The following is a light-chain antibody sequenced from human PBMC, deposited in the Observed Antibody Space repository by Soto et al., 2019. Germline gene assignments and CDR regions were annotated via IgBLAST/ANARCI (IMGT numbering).Light chain of an antibody. Sequence: DIQMTQSPSTLSASVGDRVTITCRASQTISNWLAWYQQEPGKAPKLLIYDASSLRGGVPSRFSGSGFATDFTLTISSLQPDDFATYYCQQYSIYPYTFGQGTKLEIK. V-gene: IGKV1-5*01. CDR1: QTISNW. CDR2: DAS. J-gene: IGKJ2*01. CDR3: QQYSIYPYT.